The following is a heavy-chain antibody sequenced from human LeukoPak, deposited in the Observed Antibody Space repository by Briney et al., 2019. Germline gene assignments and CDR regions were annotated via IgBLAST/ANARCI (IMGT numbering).Heavy chain of an antibody. D-gene: IGHD5-12*01. CDR3: ARDSWGSVGTQGD. V-gene: IGHV1-69*05. J-gene: IGHJ4*02. CDR2: IIPIFGTA. Sequence: SSVKVSCKASGVTFSSYAISWVRQAPGQGLEWMGRIIPIFGTANYAQKFQGRVTITTDESTSTAYMELSSLRSEDTAVYYCARDSWGSVGTQGDWGQGTLVTVSS. CDR1: GVTFSSYA.